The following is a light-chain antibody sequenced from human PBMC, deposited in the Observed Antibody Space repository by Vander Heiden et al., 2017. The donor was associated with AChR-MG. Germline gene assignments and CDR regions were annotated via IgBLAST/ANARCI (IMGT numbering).Light chain of an antibody. CDR2: RND. CDR3: AAWDDSLNALA. J-gene: IGLJ2*01. V-gene: IGLV1-47*01. Sequence: QSVLTQPPSVSGTPGQRVTISCSGGSSNVGKNYVYWYQQVPGMAPKLVIYRNDQRPSGVPDRFSASKSGTAASLAISGHQSGDEADYHCAAWDDSLNALAFGGGTKLTVL. CDR1: SSNVGKNY.